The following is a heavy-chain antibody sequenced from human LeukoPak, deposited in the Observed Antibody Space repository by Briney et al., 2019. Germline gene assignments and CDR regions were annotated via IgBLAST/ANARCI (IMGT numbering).Heavy chain of an antibody. CDR2: MYYSGST. D-gene: IGHD3-22*01. J-gene: IGHJ4*02. CDR3: ASDYDSSGRFDY. CDR1: GGSMSRYY. V-gene: IGHV4-59*01. Sequence: WETLSLTCTVSGGSMSRYYWSWIRQPPGKGLQWIGYMYYSGSTKHNPSLKSRVTISVDTSKNQFSLKLSSVTAADTAVYYCASDYDSSGRFDYWGQGTLVTVSS.